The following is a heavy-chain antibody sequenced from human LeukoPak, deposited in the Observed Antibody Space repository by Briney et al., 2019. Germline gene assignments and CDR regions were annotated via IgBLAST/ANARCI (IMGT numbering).Heavy chain of an antibody. J-gene: IGHJ5*02. CDR1: GGSISSSSYY. V-gene: IGHV4-39*01. Sequence: SETLSPTCTVSGGSISSSSYYWGWIRQPPGKGLEWIGSIYYSGSTYYNPSLKSRVTISVDTSKNQFSLKLSSVTAADTAVYYCARTPITILNWFDPWGQGTLVTVSS. CDR3: ARTPITILNWFDP. D-gene: IGHD3-9*01. CDR2: IYYSGST.